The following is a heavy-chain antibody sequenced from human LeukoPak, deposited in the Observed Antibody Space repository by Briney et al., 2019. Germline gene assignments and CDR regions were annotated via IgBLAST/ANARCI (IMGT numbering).Heavy chain of an antibody. V-gene: IGHV3-23*01. J-gene: IGHJ5*02. CDR2: ISNDGINT. CDR1: GFTFSSYA. Sequence: GGSLRLSCAASGFTFSSYAFNWVRQTPGKGLEWVSAISNDGINTYSADSVKGRFTFSRDNSKDTLYLQMNSLRVEDTAVYYCARDLYHWGQGTLVTVSS. CDR3: ARDLYH.